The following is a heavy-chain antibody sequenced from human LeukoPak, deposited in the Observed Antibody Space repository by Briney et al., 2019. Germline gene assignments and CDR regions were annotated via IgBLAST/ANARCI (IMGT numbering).Heavy chain of an antibody. CDR1: GFTLSRSA. J-gene: IGHJ6*02. CDR3: AKGRGSSGWYIMDV. D-gene: IGHD6-19*01. CDR2: ISGGSGTT. Sequence: GGSLRLSCAVSGFTLSRSAMNWVRQAPGQGLEWVSVISGGSGTTYYAESVKGRFTISRDTSKNTLYLQMNSLRAEDTAVYYCAKGRGSSGWYIMDVWGQGTTVTVSS. V-gene: IGHV3-23*01.